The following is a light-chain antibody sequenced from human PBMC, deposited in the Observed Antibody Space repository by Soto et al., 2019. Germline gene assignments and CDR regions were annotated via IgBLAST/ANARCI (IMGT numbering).Light chain of an antibody. CDR1: SGRSKYA. CDR3: QTWGTGCQV. V-gene: IGLV4-69*01. J-gene: IGLJ1*01. Sequence: QPVLTQSPSASASLGASVKLTCTLSSGRSKYAIAWHQQQPEKGPRYLMKVNSDGSHSKGDGIPDRFSGSSSGTERYLTIASLQSEDEADYYCQTWGTGCQVFGTGTKLTVL. CDR2: VNSDGSH.